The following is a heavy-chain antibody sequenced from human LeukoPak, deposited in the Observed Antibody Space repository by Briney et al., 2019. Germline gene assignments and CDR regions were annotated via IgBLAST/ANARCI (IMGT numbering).Heavy chain of an antibody. CDR3: ARAAGPEVPDDY. V-gene: IGHV3-66*01. CDR1: GFTVSSNY. D-gene: IGHD2-2*01. Sequence: HPGGSLRLSCAASGFTVSSNYMSWVRQAPGKGLEWVSVIYSGGSTYYADSVKGRFTIPRDNSKNTLYLQMNSLRAEDAAVYYCARAAGPEVPDDYWGQGTLGTVSS. CDR2: IYSGGST. J-gene: IGHJ4*02.